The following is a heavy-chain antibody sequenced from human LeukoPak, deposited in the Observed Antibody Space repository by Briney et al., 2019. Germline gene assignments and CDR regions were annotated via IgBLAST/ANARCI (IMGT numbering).Heavy chain of an antibody. CDR1: GYTFTSYG. CDR3: ARAADFWSGLNVDY. CDR2: ISAYNGNT. Sequence: ASVKVSCRASGYTFTSYGISWVRQAPGQGLEWIGWISAYNGNTNYAQKLQGRVTMTTDTSTSTAYMELRSLRSDDTAVYYCARAADFWSGLNVDYWGQGTLVTVSS. J-gene: IGHJ4*02. V-gene: IGHV1-18*01. D-gene: IGHD3-3*01.